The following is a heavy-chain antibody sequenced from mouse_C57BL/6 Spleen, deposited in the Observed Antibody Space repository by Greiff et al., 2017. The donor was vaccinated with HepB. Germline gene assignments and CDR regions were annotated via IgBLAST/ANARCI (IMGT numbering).Heavy chain of an antibody. D-gene: IGHD2-3*01. CDR1: GYTFTSYT. V-gene: IGHV1-4*01. CDR3: ARSGGYYEIGYYAMDY. Sequence: VKLQESGAELARPGASVKMSCKASGYTFTSYTMHWVKQRPGQGLEWIGYINPSSGYTKYNQKFKDKATLTADKSSSTAYMQLSSLKSEDSAVYYCARSGGYYEIGYYAMDYWGQGTSVTVSS. J-gene: IGHJ4*01. CDR2: INPSSGYT.